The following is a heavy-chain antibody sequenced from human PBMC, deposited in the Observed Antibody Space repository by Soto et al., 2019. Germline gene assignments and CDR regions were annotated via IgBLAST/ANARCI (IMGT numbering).Heavy chain of an antibody. D-gene: IGHD4-17*01. CDR1: GFTFSGSA. CDR2: IRSKANSYAT. Sequence: EVQLVESGGGLVQPGGSLKLSCAASGFTFSGSAMHWVRQASGQGLEWVGRIRSKANSYATAYAASVKGRFTISRDDSKNTAYLQMNSLKTEDTAVYYCTRERAYGDYGGFDYWGQGTLVTVSS. CDR3: TRERAYGDYGGFDY. J-gene: IGHJ4*02. V-gene: IGHV3-73*02.